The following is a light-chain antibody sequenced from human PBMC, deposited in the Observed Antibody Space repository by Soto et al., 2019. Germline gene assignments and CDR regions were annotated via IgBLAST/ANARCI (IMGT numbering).Light chain of an antibody. V-gene: IGLV2-14*02. CDR1: SSDVGSYNL. J-gene: IGLJ2*01. Sequence: QSALTQPASVSGSPGQSITISCTGTSSDVGSYNLVSWYQQHPGKAPKLMIYAVSNRPSGVSNRFSGSKSGNTASLTISGLQAEDAADYYCSSYTSSSTLLFGGGTQLTVL. CDR2: AVS. CDR3: SSYTSSSTLL.